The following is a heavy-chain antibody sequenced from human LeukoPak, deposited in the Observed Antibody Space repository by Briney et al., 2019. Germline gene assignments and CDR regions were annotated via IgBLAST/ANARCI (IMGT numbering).Heavy chain of an antibody. J-gene: IGHJ4*02. CDR3: AKGVRFDY. D-gene: IGHD1-1*01. V-gene: IGHV3-30*18. Sequence: TGGSLRLSCAASGFIFNSYGMHWVRQAPGKGLEWVAVISYDGSNKYYADSVKGRFTISRDNSKNTLYLQMNSLRAEDTAVYYCAKGVRFDYWGQGTLVTVSS. CDR1: GFIFNSYG. CDR2: ISYDGSNK.